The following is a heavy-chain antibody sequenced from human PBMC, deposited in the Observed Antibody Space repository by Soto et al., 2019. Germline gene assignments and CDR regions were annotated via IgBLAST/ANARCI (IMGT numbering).Heavy chain of an antibody. CDR1: GFTFSSYS. D-gene: IGHD6-13*01. CDR3: ARDPQYSSSWFFPFDY. J-gene: IGHJ4*02. Sequence: GGSLRLSCAASGFTFSSYSMNLVRQAPGKGLEWVSYISSSSTIYYADSVKGRFTISRDNAKNSLYLQMNSLRDEDTAVYYCARDPQYSSSWFFPFDYWGQGTLVTVS. CDR2: ISSSSTI. V-gene: IGHV3-48*02.